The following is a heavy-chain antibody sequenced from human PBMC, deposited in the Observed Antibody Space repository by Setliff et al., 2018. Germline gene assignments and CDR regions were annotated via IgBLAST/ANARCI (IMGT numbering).Heavy chain of an antibody. CDR2: INPHGSEK. Sequence: GGSLRLSCTASGLSYTNDWVSWVRQAPGKGLEWLASINPHGSEKYYADSVKGRFTISRDNAKNSLSLQLNNPRSEDTAVYYCLGAGTCSYWGQGTLVTVSS. CDR1: GLSYTNDW. V-gene: IGHV3-7*01. D-gene: IGHD3-10*02. CDR3: LGAGTCSY. J-gene: IGHJ4*02.